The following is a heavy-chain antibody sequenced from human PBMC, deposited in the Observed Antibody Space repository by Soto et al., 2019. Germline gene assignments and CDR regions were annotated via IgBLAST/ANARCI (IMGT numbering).Heavy chain of an antibody. V-gene: IGHV4-39*01. Sequence: KPSETLSLTCTVSGGSISSSSYYWGWIRQPPGKGLEWIGSIYYSGSTYYNPSLKSRVTISVDTSKNQFSLKLSSVTAADTAVYYCAPLAAAGTSGLFDIWGQGTMVTVSS. CDR3: APLAAAGTSGLFDI. D-gene: IGHD6-13*01. J-gene: IGHJ3*02. CDR2: IYYSGST. CDR1: GGSISSSSYY.